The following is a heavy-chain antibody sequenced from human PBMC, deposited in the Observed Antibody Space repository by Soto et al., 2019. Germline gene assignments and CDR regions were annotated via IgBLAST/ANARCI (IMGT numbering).Heavy chain of an antibody. V-gene: IGHV3-74*01. J-gene: IGHJ4*02. D-gene: IGHD3-10*01. CDR1: GFTFSSYW. Sequence: GGSLRLSCAASGFTFSSYWMHWVRQAPGKGLVWVSRINSDGSSTSYADSVKGRFTISRDNAKNTLYLQMNSLRAEDTAVYYCARSPVGSYFLHYWGQGTLVTVSS. CDR2: INSDGSST. CDR3: ARSPVGSYFLHY.